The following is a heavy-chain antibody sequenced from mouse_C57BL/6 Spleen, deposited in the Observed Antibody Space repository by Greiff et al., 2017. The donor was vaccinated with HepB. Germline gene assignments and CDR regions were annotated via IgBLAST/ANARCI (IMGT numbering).Heavy chain of an antibody. CDR3: ARLAGLRGFAY. V-gene: IGHV1-69*01. CDR1: GYTFTSYW. D-gene: IGHD2-4*01. Sequence: VQLQQPGAELVMPGASVKLSCKASGYTFTSYWMHWVKQSPEQGLEWIGEIDPSDSYTNYNQKFKGKSTLTVDKSSSTAYMQLSSLTSEDSAVYYCARLAGLRGFAYWGQGTLVTVSA. J-gene: IGHJ3*01. CDR2: IDPSDSYT.